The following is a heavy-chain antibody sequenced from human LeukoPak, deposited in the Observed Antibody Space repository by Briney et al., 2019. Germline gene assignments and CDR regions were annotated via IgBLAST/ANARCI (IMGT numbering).Heavy chain of an antibody. Sequence: GGSLRLSCAASGFTFSNYAMSWVRQAPGKGLEWVSYISSSSSTIYYADSVKGRFTISRNNAKNSLYLQMNSLRAEDTAVYYCARGPSYDYVWVHGPNDYWGQGTLVTVSS. CDR1: GFTFSNYA. D-gene: IGHD3-16*01. CDR2: ISSSSSTI. V-gene: IGHV3-48*01. J-gene: IGHJ4*02. CDR3: ARGPSYDYVWVHGPNDY.